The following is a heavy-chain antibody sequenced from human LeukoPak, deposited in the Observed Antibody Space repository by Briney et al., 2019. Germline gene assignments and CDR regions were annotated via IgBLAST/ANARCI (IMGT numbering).Heavy chain of an antibody. D-gene: IGHD4-17*01. CDR1: GGSISSSSYY. V-gene: IGHV4-39*07. Sequence: SETLSLTCTVSGGSISSSSYYWGWIRQPPGKGLEWIGSIYYSGSTYYNPSLKSRVTISVDTSKNQFSLKLSSVTAADTAVYYCARKRWLSTVTPHYFDYWGQGTLVTVSS. CDR2: IYYSGST. J-gene: IGHJ4*02. CDR3: ARKRWLSTVTPHYFDY.